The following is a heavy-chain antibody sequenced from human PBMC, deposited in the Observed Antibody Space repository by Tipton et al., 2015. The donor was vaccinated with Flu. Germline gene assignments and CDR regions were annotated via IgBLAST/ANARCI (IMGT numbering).Heavy chain of an antibody. D-gene: IGHD3-9*01. J-gene: IGHJ6*02. CDR2: IYYSGST. CDR3: ARDRKEILTGSPRYYYGMDV. CDR1: GGSISSYY. V-gene: IGHV4-59*01. Sequence: LRLSCTVSGGSISSYYWSWIRQPPGKGLEWIGYIYYSGSTNYNPSLKSRVTISVDTSKNQFSLKLSSVTAADTAVYYCARDRKEILTGSPRYYYGMDVWGQGTTATVSS.